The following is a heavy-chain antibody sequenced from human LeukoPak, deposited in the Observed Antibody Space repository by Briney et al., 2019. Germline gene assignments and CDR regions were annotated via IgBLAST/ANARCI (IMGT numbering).Heavy chain of an antibody. CDR3: ARQKSGGSKYDYYGMDV. CDR2: IYPGDSDT. CDR1: GYSFTNYW. D-gene: IGHD2-15*01. Sequence: GESLKISCKGSGYSFTNYWIGWVRQMPGKGLGWMGVIYPGDSDTRYSPSFRGQVTISADKSISTAYLQWSSLKASDTAMYFCARQKSGGSKYDYYGMDVWGQGTSVTVSS. J-gene: IGHJ6*02. V-gene: IGHV5-51*01.